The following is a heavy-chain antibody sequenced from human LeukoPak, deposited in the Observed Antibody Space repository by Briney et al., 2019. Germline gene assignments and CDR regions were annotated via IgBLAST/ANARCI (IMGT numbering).Heavy chain of an antibody. J-gene: IGHJ4*02. Sequence: GGSLRLSCAASGFTFSICGMNWVRQAPGKGLEWVSSISGSSTYIYYADSVKGRFTISRDNAKNSLYLQMNSLRAEDTAVYYCARGSEWSSGVSDYWGQGTLVTVSS. CDR3: ARGSEWSSGVSDY. CDR1: GFTFSICG. D-gene: IGHD3-3*01. V-gene: IGHV3-21*01. CDR2: ISGSSTYI.